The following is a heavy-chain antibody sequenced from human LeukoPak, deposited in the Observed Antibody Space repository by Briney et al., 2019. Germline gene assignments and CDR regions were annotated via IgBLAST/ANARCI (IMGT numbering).Heavy chain of an antibody. Sequence: GGSLRLSCVASGFTFSYAWMNWVRQAPGKGLEWVAVISYDGSNKYYADSVKGRFTISRDNSKNTLYLQMNSLRAEDTAVYYCARDLTWAPDYWGQGTLVTVSS. CDR1: GFTFSYAW. J-gene: IGHJ4*02. V-gene: IGHV3-30*03. CDR3: ARDLTWAPDY. CDR2: ISYDGSNK.